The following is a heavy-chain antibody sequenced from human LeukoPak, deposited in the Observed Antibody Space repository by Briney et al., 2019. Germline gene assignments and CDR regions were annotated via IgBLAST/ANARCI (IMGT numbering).Heavy chain of an antibody. Sequence: GGSLRLSCAASGFTFSSYAMSWVRQAPGKGLEWVSAISGSGGSTYYADSVKGRFTISRDNSKNTLYLQMNGLRAEDTAVYYCAKDHPPGDAYQNFDYWGQGTLVTVSS. V-gene: IGHV3-23*01. J-gene: IGHJ4*02. D-gene: IGHD7-27*01. CDR3: AKDHPPGDAYQNFDY. CDR1: GFTFSSYA. CDR2: ISGSGGST.